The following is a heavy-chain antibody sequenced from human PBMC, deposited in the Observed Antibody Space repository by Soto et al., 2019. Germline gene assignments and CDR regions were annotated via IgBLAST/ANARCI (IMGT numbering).Heavy chain of an antibody. CDR1: GFTFSSYS. V-gene: IGHV3-23*01. J-gene: IGHJ4*02. CDR2: FRTGGDDATT. Sequence: VGSLRLSCAASGFTFSSYSMSLVLHAPWNGLEWVSVFRTGGDDATTYYADSVKGRFTISRDNSKNTLFLQMNSLRAEDTAIYYCAKKANSGPGSQYFDNWGQGTLVSVSS. D-gene: IGHD3-10*01. CDR3: AKKANSGPGSQYFDN.